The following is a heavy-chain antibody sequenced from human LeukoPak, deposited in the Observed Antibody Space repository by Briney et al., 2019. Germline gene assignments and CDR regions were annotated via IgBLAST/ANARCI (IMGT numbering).Heavy chain of an antibody. D-gene: IGHD2-2*01. Sequence: GSVKVSCKTSGYTFTSYAISWVRQAPGQGLEWMGWISAYNGNTNYAQKLQGRVTMTTDTSTSTAYMELRSLRSDDTAVYYCARVPRDSVVVPAVIHCHYWGQGTLVTVS. CDR1: GYTFTSYA. V-gene: IGHV1-18*04. CDR2: ISAYNGNT. J-gene: IGHJ4*02. CDR3: ARVPRDSVVVPAVIHCHY.